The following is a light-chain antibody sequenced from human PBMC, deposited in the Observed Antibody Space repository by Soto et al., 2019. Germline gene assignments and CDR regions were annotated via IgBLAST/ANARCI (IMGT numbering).Light chain of an antibody. CDR3: RHYNNWPPET. J-gene: IGKJ1*01. Sequence: EVVMTQSPATLSVSPGERATLSCRASQSVSSRLAWYQQKRGQAPRLLIYDASTRATGIPARFSGSGSGTEFNLTISSLQSEDFAIYYCRHYNNWPPETFGQ. CDR1: QSVSSR. CDR2: DAS. V-gene: IGKV3-15*01.